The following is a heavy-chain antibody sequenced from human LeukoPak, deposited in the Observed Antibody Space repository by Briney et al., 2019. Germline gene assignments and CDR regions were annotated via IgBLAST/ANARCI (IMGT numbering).Heavy chain of an antibody. CDR3: AHLWLGDSSTTFDY. CDR1: GFSLSTSGVG. CDR2: IYWNDDK. Sequence: ESGPTLVKPTQTLTLTCTFSGFSLSTSGVGVGWIRQPPGKALEWLALIYWNDDKRYSPSLKSRLTITKDTSKNQVVLTMTNMDPVDTATYYCAHLWLGDSSTTFDYWGQGTLVTVSS. J-gene: IGHJ4*02. V-gene: IGHV2-5*01. D-gene: IGHD3-10*01.